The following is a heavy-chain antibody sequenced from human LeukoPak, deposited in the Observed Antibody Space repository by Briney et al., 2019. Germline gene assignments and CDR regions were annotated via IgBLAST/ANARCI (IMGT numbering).Heavy chain of an antibody. Sequence: GGSLRLSCAASGFTFSNHAMSWVRQAPGKGLEWVSAVSGNGGTKYYADSVKGRFTISRDNSKNTVHLQMSSLRAEDTATYYCAKSSSWYRGIDYWGQGTLVTVSS. J-gene: IGHJ4*02. CDR1: GFTFSNHA. CDR2: VSGNGGTK. V-gene: IGHV3-23*01. CDR3: AKSSSWYRGIDY. D-gene: IGHD6-13*01.